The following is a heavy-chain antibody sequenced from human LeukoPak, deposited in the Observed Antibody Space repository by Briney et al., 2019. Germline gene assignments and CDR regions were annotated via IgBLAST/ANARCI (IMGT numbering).Heavy chain of an antibody. J-gene: IGHJ4*02. D-gene: IGHD3-22*01. V-gene: IGHV5-51*01. CDR1: GYIFTNYW. CDR2: IYPDDSDT. Sequence: GESLKISCKGSGYIFTNYWIAWVRQMPGKGLEWMGIIYPDDSDTRYSPSFQGQVTISADKSISTAYLQWSSLKASDTAMYYCARLSYYDSGCYYYDFWGQGTLVTVSS. CDR3: ARLSYYDSGCYYYDF.